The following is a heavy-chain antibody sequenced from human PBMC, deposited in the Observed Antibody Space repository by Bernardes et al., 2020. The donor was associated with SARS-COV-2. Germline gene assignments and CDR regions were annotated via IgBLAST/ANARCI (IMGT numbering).Heavy chain of an antibody. CDR1: RGSISNSNYY. CDR2: IYSSGTT. V-gene: IGHV4-39*01. Sequence: TLSVTCTLQRGSISNSNYYWGWIRQPSGKGLEWIGSIYSSGTTYKNPPLQSRVTTSVDTSKNQFSLRLTAVTAADTAVYYCVGSACGRDCYIGGLRSWDYGMDVWSQGTTVTVSS. J-gene: IGHJ6*02. D-gene: IGHD2-21*02. CDR3: VGSACGRDCYIGGLRSWDYGMDV.